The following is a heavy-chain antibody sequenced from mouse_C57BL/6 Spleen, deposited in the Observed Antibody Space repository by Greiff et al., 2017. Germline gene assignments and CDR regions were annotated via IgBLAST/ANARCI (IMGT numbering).Heavy chain of an antibody. CDR3: ARSKWVSSGYVDY. CDR1: GYTFTSYW. CDR2: IDPSDSYT. D-gene: IGHD3-2*02. J-gene: IGHJ2*01. V-gene: IGHV1-50*01. Sequence: QVQLQQPGAELVKPGASVKLSCKASGYTFTSYWMQWVKQRPGQGLEWIGEIDPSDSYTNYNQKFKGKATLTVDTSSSTAYMQLSSLTSEDSAVYYCARSKWVSSGYVDYWGQGTTLTVSS.